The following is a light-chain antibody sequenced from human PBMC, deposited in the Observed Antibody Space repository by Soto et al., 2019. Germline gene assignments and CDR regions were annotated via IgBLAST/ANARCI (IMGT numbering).Light chain of an antibody. CDR2: DAS. J-gene: IGKJ5*01. Sequence: EIVLTQSPATLSLSPGERATLSCRASQSISSYLGWYQQKPGQAPRLLIYDASNRAAGIPARFSGSGSGTDFTLTISSLEPEDFAVYYCQQRNSWPVTFGQGTRLEIK. CDR1: QSISSY. CDR3: QQRNSWPVT. V-gene: IGKV3-11*01.